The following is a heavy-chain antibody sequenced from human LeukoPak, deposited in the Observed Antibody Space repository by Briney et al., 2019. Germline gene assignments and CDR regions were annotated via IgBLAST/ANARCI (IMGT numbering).Heavy chain of an antibody. J-gene: IGHJ5*02. CDR2: ISSSSSTT. V-gene: IGHV3-48*01. CDR3: ARAVLWFGGWDNWFDP. D-gene: IGHD3-10*01. Sequence: GGSLRLSCAASGFTFSSYSMNWVRQAPGKGLEWVSYISSSSSTTYYADSVKGRFTISRDNAKNSLYLQMNSLRAEDTAVYYCARAVLWFGGWDNWFDPWGQGTLVTVSS. CDR1: GFTFSSYS.